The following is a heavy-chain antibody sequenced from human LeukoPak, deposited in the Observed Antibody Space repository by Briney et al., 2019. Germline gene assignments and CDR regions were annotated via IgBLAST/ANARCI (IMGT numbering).Heavy chain of an antibody. D-gene: IGHD5-18*01. CDR2: IIPIFGTA. Sequence: ASVKVSCKASGGTFSSYAISWVQQAPGQGLEWMGGIIPIFGTANYAQKFQGRVTITADESTSTAYMELSSLRSEDTAVYYCAREENTAMVLRPWGQGTLVTVSS. V-gene: IGHV1-69*13. J-gene: IGHJ5*02. CDR3: AREENTAMVLRP. CDR1: GGTFSSYA.